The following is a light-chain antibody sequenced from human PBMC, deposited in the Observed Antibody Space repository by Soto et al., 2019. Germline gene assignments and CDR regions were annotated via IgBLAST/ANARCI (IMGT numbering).Light chain of an antibody. CDR2: LNSDGSH. CDR3: QTWDNGIWV. J-gene: IGLJ3*02. Sequence: QSVLTQSPSASASLGASVKLTCTLSTGHSSYAIAWHQQQPEKGPRYLMKLNSDGSHSKGDGIPDRFSGSTSGAERYLTISSLQSEDEADYYCQTWDNGIWVFGGGTKLTVL. V-gene: IGLV4-69*02. CDR1: TGHSSYA.